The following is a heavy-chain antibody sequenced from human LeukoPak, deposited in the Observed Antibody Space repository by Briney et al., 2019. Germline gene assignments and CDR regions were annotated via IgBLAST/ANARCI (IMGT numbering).Heavy chain of an antibody. CDR1: GFTFSYYW. Sequence: PGGSLRLSCAASGFTFSYYWMHWVRQAPGKGLVWVSRINSDGSTTNYADSVKGRFTISRDNGKNTLYLQMNSLRAEDTAVYYCARAYSSGHDYWGQGTLVTVSS. J-gene: IGHJ4*02. V-gene: IGHV3-74*01. CDR2: INSDGSTT. D-gene: IGHD6-19*01. CDR3: ARAYSSGHDY.